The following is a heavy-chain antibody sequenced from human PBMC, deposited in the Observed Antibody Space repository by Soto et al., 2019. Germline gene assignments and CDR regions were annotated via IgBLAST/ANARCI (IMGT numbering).Heavy chain of an antibody. Sequence: QVQLQESGPGLVKPSQTLSLTCTVSGGSISSGGYYWNWIRQHPGKGLEWIGYIYYIGSTFYNPSLQSRVTISLDTSKNQFSLRLSSVTAADTAVYYCARSVFPWGQGTLVTVSS. J-gene: IGHJ5*02. CDR1: GGSISSGGYY. CDR2: IYYIGST. V-gene: IGHV4-31*03. CDR3: ARSVFP.